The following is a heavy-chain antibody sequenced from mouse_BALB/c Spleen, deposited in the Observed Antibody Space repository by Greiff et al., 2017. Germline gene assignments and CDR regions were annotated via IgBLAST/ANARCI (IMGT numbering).Heavy chain of an antibody. Sequence: VQLQESGPGLVAPSQSLSITCTVSGFSLSRYSVHWVRQPPGKGLEWLGMIWGGGSTDYNSALKSRLSISKDNSKSQVFLKMNSLQTDDTAMYYCASLYDYDEDYAMDYWGQGTSVTVSS. CDR1: GFSLSRYS. CDR2: IWGGGST. V-gene: IGHV2-6-4*01. J-gene: IGHJ4*01. D-gene: IGHD2-4*01. CDR3: ASLYDYDEDYAMDY.